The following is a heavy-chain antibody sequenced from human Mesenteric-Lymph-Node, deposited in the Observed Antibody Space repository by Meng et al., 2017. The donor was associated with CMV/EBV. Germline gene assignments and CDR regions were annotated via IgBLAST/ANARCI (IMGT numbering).Heavy chain of an antibody. D-gene: IGHD1-26*01. Sequence: GESLKISCAASGFTFSSYWMSWVRQAPGKGLEWVAVISYDGSNKYYADSVKGRFTISRDNSKNTLYLQMNSLRAEDTAVYYCAGRVGVDAFDIWGQGTMVTVSS. CDR3: AGRVGVDAFDI. CDR2: ISYDGSNK. V-gene: IGHV3-30*03. CDR1: GFTFSSYW. J-gene: IGHJ3*02.